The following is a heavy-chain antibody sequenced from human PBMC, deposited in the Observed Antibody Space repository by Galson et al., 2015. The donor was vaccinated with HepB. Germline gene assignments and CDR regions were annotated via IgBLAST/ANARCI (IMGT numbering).Heavy chain of an antibody. CDR1: GGSHSGYY. D-gene: IGHD2-21*02. Sequence: ETLTLTCAVYGGSHSGYYWSWLRQSPGKGLEWLRGINHSGRTNYNPSLKSRVTISLVTSKNHFSQKLSSVTVADPAVYSCAREQYFVVVTAMYNYYYGIAVWGQGTTVTVSS. J-gene: IGHJ6*02. V-gene: IGHV4-34*01. CDR3: AREQYFVVVTAMYNYYYGIAV. CDR2: INHSGRT.